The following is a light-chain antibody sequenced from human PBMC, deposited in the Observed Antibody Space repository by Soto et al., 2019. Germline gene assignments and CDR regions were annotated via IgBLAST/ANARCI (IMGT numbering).Light chain of an antibody. Sequence: QSALTQPASVSGSPGQSITISCSGTSRDVGRYDYVSWYQQHPGKAPRLIIYEVSNRPSGISNRFSGSKSGNTATLTISGLQAEDEAEYFCSSYTKVNTLVVFGGGNKVTVL. CDR1: SRDVGRYDY. CDR2: EVS. J-gene: IGLJ2*01. V-gene: IGLV2-14*01. CDR3: SSYTKVNTLVV.